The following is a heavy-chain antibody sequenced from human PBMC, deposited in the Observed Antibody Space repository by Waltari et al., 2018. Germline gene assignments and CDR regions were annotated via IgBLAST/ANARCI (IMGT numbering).Heavy chain of an antibody. J-gene: IGHJ5*02. CDR1: GGTFSSYA. CDR2: IIPILGIA. Sequence: QVQLVQSGAEVKKPGSSVKVSCKASGGTFSSYAISWVRQAPGQGLEWMGGIIPILGIANYAQEFQGRVTITADKSTSTAYMELSSLRSEDTAVYYCARGGYCSGGSCSAYNWFDPWGQGTLVTVSS. V-gene: IGHV1-69*10. D-gene: IGHD2-15*01. CDR3: ARGGYCSGGSCSAYNWFDP.